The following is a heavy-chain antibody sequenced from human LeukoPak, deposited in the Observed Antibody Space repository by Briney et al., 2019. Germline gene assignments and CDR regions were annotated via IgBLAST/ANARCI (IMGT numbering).Heavy chain of an antibody. CDR1: GGTFSSYA. J-gene: IGHJ5*02. D-gene: IGHD2-15*01. CDR2: IIPIFGTA. CDR3: ARVVAATGWLDP. V-gene: IGHV1-69*05. Sequence: SVKVSCKASGGTFSSYAISWVRQAPGQGLEWMGRIIPIFGTANYAQKFQGRVTITTDESTSTAYMELSSLRSEDTAVYYCARVVAATGWLDPWGQGTLVTISS.